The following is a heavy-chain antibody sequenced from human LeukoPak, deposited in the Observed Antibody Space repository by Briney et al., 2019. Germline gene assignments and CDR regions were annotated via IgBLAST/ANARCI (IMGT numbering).Heavy chain of an antibody. J-gene: IGHJ6*03. V-gene: IGHV1-24*01. CDR1: GYTLSELS. D-gene: IGHD1-26*01. CDR3: ATDAGGYSGSYSSYYYYMDV. Sequence: GASLKLSCKVSGYTLSELSMHWVRQAPGKGLEWMGGFDPEDGETIYAQTFQGRVTMTEDTSTDTAYMELSSLRSEDTAVYYCATDAGGYSGSYSSYYYYMDVWGKGTTVTVSS. CDR2: FDPEDGET.